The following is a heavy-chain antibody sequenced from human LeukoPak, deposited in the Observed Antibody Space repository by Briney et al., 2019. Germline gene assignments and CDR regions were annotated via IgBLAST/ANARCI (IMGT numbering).Heavy chain of an antibody. D-gene: IGHD6-19*01. J-gene: IGHJ4*02. V-gene: IGHV3-48*01. Sequence: PGGSLRLSCAASGFTFSSYSMNWVRQAPGKGLEWVSYISSSSSTIYYADSVKGRFTISRDNAKNSLYLQMNSLRAEDTAVYYCAKDSQKAVAGLGYFDYWGQGTLVTVSS. CDR1: GFTFSSYS. CDR3: AKDSQKAVAGLGYFDY. CDR2: ISSSSSTI.